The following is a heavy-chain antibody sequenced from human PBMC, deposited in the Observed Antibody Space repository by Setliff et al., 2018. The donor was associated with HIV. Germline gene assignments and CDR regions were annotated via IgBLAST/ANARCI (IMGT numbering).Heavy chain of an antibody. J-gene: IGHJ6*03. V-gene: IGHV1-2*06. CDR2: INPNSGGT. D-gene: IGHD1-26*01. CDR3: ARDKEPWEGYYKYYSMDV. CDR1: GFSFNAFY. Sequence: ASVKVSCKASGFSFNAFYMHWVRQAPGQGLEYMGRINPNSGGTNYAQKFQGRVTMTRDTSINTAYMDLSRLTSDDTAVYYCARDKEPWEGYYKYYSMDVWGKGTKVTVSS.